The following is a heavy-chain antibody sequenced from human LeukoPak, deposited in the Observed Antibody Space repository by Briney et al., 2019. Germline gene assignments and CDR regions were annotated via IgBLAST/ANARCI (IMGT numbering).Heavy chain of an antibody. J-gene: IGHJ4*02. CDR3: AKGEDYYDSSGPPDY. V-gene: IGHV3-23*01. CDR1: GGSISSSSYY. D-gene: IGHD3-22*01. CDR2: ISGSGGST. Sequence: ETLSLTCTVSGGSISSSSYYWGWIRQPPGKGLEWVSAISGSGGSTYYADSVKGRFTISRDNSKNTLYLQMNSLRAEDTAVYYCAKGEDYYDSSGPPDYWGQGTLVTVSS.